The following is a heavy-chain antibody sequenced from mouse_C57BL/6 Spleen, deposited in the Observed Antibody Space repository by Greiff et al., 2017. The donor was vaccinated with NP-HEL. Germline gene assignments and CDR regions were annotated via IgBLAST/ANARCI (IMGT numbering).Heavy chain of an antibody. D-gene: IGHD1-1*01. CDR2: IYPGDGDT. V-gene: IGHV1-82*01. J-gene: IGHJ3*01. CDR1: GYAFSSSW. CDR3: AREAYYGSLAWFAY. Sequence: VQLQQSGPELVKPGASVKISCKASGYAFSSSWMNRVKQRPGKGLEWIGRIYPGDGDTNYNGKFKGKATLTADKSSSTAYMQLSSLTSEDSAVYFCAREAYYGSLAWFAYWGQGTLVTVSA.